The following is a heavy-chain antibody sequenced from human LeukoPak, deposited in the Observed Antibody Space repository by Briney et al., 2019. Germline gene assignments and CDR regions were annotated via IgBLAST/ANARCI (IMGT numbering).Heavy chain of an antibody. CDR3: AKDPSYSSSYNWFDP. CDR1: GFTFSSYG. D-gene: IGHD6-19*01. Sequence: GGSLRLSCAASGFTFSSYGMHWVRQAPGKGLEWVAVILSDGSKEFYTDSVKGRFTISRDNFENTLYLQMNSLRAEDTAVYYCAKDPSYSSSYNWFDPWGQETLVTVSS. J-gene: IGHJ5*02. V-gene: IGHV3-33*06. CDR2: ILSDGSKE.